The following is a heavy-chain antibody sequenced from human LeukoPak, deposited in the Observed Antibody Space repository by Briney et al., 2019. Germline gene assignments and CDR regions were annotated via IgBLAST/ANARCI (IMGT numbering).Heavy chain of an antibody. V-gene: IGHV4-34*01. Sequence: PSETLSLTCAVYGGSFSGYYWSWIRQPPGKGLEWIGEINHSGSTNYNPSLKSRVTISVDTSKNQFSLKLSSVTAADTAVYYCARGLGGYEYAFDNWGQGTMVTVSS. D-gene: IGHD5-12*01. CDR1: GGSFSGYY. CDR2: INHSGST. CDR3: ARGLGGYEYAFDN. J-gene: IGHJ3*02.